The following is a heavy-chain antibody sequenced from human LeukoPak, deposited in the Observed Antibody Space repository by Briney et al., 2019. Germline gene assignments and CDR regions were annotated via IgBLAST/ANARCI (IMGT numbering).Heavy chain of an antibody. J-gene: IGHJ4*02. CDR1: GFTFSSYS. CDR2: ISSSSSYI. V-gene: IGHV3-21*01. D-gene: IGHD3-3*01. CDR3: ARSKESVWSGYQPCY. Sequence: PGGSLRLSRAASGFTFSSYSMNWVRQAPGKGLEWVSSISSSSSYIYYADSVKGRFTISRNNAKNSLYLQMNSLRAEDTAVYYCARSKESVWSGYQPCYWGQGTLVTVSS.